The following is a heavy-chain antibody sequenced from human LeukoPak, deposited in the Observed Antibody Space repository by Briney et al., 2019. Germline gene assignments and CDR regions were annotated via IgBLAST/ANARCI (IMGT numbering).Heavy chain of an antibody. CDR1: GFTFSSYA. V-gene: IGHV3-30-3*01. J-gene: IGHJ4*02. Sequence: GGSLRLSCAASGFTFSSYAMHWVRQAPGKGLEWVAVISYDGSNKYYADSVKGRFTISRDNSKNTVYLQMNSLRPEDTAVYYCARGRLLAARSGSDYWGQGTLVTVSS. D-gene: IGHD6-6*01. CDR3: ARGRLLAARSGSDY. CDR2: ISYDGSNK.